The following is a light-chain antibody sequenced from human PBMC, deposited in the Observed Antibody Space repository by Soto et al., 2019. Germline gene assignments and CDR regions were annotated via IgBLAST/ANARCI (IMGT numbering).Light chain of an antibody. CDR3: PQRSNWPPYT. CDR2: DAS. Sequence: EIVLTQSPATLSLSPGERATLSCRASQSVSSYLAWYKQKPGQAPSLLIYDASNRATGIRAMFSSSGSVTFFTLTISILKSEDFAFYYCPQRSNWPPYTFGQGTKLKIK. V-gene: IGKV3-11*01. J-gene: IGKJ2*01. CDR1: QSVSSY.